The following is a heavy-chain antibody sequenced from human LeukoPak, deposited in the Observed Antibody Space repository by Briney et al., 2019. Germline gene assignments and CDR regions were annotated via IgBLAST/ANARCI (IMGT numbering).Heavy chain of an antibody. D-gene: IGHD3-10*01. CDR2: INEDGSTT. J-gene: IGHJ4*01. Sequence: GGSLRLSCAASGFTFSSNWMHWVRQAPGKGLVWVSRINEDGSTTNYADSVKGRSTIFRDNAKNTLYLQMNSLRAEDTAVYYCAKGSYGSGSLYYFDYWGQGTLVTVSS. V-gene: IGHV3-74*01. CDR3: AKGSYGSGSLYYFDY. CDR1: GFTFSSNW.